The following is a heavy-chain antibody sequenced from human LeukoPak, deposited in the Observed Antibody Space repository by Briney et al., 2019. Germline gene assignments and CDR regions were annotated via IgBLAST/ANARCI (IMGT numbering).Heavy chain of an antibody. CDR2: INHSGST. J-gene: IGHJ4*02. Sequence: SETLSLTCTVSSGSISRSYYYWSWIRQPPGKGLEWIGEINHSGSTNYNPSLKSRVTISVDTSKNQFSLKLSSVTAADTAVYYRARGVGSSRWLQARYFDYWGQGTLVTVSS. D-gene: IGHD5-24*01. CDR3: ARGVGSSRWLQARYFDY. V-gene: IGHV4-39*07. CDR1: SGSISRSYYY.